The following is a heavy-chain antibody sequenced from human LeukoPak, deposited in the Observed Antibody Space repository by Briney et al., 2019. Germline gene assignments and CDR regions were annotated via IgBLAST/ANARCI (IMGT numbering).Heavy chain of an antibody. J-gene: IGHJ6*03. Sequence: GGSLRLSCAVSGFTFSSYGMSWVRQAPGKGLEWVSAISGSGGSTYYADSVKGRFTISRDNSKNTLYLQMNSLRAEDTAVYYCARVGYTSKYCSGGSCDLYYYYYYYMDVWGKGTTVTVSS. D-gene: IGHD2-15*01. CDR1: GFTFSSYG. V-gene: IGHV3-23*01. CDR2: ISGSGGST. CDR3: ARVGYTSKYCSGGSCDLYYYYYYYMDV.